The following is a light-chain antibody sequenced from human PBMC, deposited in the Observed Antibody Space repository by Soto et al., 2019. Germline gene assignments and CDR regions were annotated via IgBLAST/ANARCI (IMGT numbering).Light chain of an antibody. CDR2: GAS. CDR1: QSVSSN. J-gene: IGKJ1*01. V-gene: IGKV3-15*01. Sequence: EIVMTQSPATLSVSPGERATLSCRASQSVSSNLAWYQQKPGQGPRLLIFGASTRATGIPARFSDSGSGTEFTLTISSLQSEDVAVYFCQQYNNWLTWTFGQGTKVEIK. CDR3: QQYNNWLTWT.